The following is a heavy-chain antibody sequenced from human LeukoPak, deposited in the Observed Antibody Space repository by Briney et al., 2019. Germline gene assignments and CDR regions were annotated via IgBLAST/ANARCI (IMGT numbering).Heavy chain of an antibody. CDR1: GFTFDDYA. Sequence: GRSLRLSCAASGFTFDDYAMHWVRQAPGKGLEWVSGISWNSGSIGYADSVKGRFTISRDNAKNSLYLQMNSLRAEDTPLYYCAKDKLRGGSSSSGYMDVWGKGTTVTVSS. J-gene: IGHJ6*03. CDR2: ISWNSGSI. CDR3: AKDKLRGGSSSSGYMDV. D-gene: IGHD6-6*01. V-gene: IGHV3-9*01.